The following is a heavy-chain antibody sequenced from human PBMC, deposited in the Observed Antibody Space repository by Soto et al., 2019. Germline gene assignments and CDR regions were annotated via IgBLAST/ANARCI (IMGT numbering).Heavy chain of an antibody. CDR1: GFPFGTYA. J-gene: IGHJ4*02. CDR2: ISGSGGST. CDR3: AKTNYCDYVSRSRQTWFDY. Sequence: GGSLRLSCAASGFPFGTYAMSWVRQAPGKGLEWVSTISGSGGSTYFADSVKGRFTISRDNSKNTLYVQMNSLRAEDTAVYYCAKTNYCDYVSRSRQTWFDYWGQGTLVTVSS. D-gene: IGHD4-17*01. V-gene: IGHV3-23*01.